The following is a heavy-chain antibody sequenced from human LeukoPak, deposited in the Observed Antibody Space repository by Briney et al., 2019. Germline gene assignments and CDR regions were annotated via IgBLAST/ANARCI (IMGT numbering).Heavy chain of an antibody. J-gene: IGHJ4*02. V-gene: IGHV4-30-2*01. Sequence: SQTLSLTCTVSGGSISSGGYYWSWIRQPPGKGLEWIGEINHSGSTNYNPSLKSRVTISVDTSKNQFSLKLSSVTAADTAVYYCARSLRYFDWLLYPFDYWGQGTLVTVSS. CDR1: GGSISSGGYY. CDR2: INHSGST. CDR3: ARSLRYFDWLLYPFDY. D-gene: IGHD3-9*01.